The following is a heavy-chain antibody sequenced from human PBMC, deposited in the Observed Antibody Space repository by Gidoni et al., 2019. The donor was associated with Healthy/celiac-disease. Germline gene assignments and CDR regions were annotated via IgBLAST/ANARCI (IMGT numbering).Heavy chain of an antibody. CDR2: IYWDDDK. J-gene: IGHJ5*02. V-gene: IGHV2-5*02. CDR3: AQIKTGGSGWYKEIGWFDP. Sequence: ALEWLALIYWDDDKRYSPSLKSRLTITKDTSKNQVVLTMTNMDPVDTATYYCAQIKTGGSGWYKEIGWFDPWGQGTLVTVSS. D-gene: IGHD6-19*01.